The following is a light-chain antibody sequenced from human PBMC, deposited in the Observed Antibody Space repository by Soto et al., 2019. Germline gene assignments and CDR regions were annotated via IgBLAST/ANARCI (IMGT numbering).Light chain of an antibody. J-gene: IGKJ1*01. CDR2: AAS. CDR1: QSISSY. Sequence: DIQMIQSPSSLSASVGDRVTITCRASQSISSYLNWYQHKPGKAPKLLIYAASSLQTGVPSRFSGSRSGTDFALTISSLQREDFATYYCQQTDTFPRTFGQGTKVEMK. CDR3: QQTDTFPRT. V-gene: IGKV1-39*01.